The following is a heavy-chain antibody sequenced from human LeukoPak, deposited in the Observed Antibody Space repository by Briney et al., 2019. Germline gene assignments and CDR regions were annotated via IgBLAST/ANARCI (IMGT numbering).Heavy chain of an antibody. CDR2: IYYSGST. J-gene: IGHJ5*02. CDR1: GGSISSYY. Sequence: SETLSLTCTVSGGSISSYYWSWIRQPPGKGLEWIGYIYYSGSTNYNPSLKSRVTISVDTSKNQFSLKLSSVTAADTAIYYCAREVALYGSGSINWFDPWGQGTLVTVSS. D-gene: IGHD3-10*01. V-gene: IGHV4-59*12. CDR3: AREVALYGSGSINWFDP.